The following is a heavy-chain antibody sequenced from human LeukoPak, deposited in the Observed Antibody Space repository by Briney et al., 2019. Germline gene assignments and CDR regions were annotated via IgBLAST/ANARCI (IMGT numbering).Heavy chain of an antibody. CDR3: ARDIPVAGFNWFDP. Sequence: SETLSLTCTVSGGSISSYYWNWIRQPAGKGLEWIGRMSTSGSTNYNPSLSSRVTMSLDTSKNQFSLRLSSVTAADTAVYYCARDIPVAGFNWFDPWGQGTLVTVSS. D-gene: IGHD6-19*01. J-gene: IGHJ5*02. CDR2: MSTSGST. V-gene: IGHV4-4*07. CDR1: GGSISSYY.